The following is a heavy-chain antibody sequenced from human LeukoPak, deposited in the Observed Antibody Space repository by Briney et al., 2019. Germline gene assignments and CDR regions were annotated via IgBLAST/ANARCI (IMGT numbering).Heavy chain of an antibody. V-gene: IGHV4-59*01. CDR3: AKVSQAGHDAFGI. Sequence: PSETLSLTCTVSGGSISSFYWSWIRQPPGKGLEWIGYIYYSGSTNYNPSLKSRVTISVDTSKNQFSLKLSSVTAADTAVYYCAKVSQAGHDAFGIWGQGTMVTVSS. CDR1: GGSISSFY. D-gene: IGHD3-10*01. CDR2: IYYSGST. J-gene: IGHJ3*02.